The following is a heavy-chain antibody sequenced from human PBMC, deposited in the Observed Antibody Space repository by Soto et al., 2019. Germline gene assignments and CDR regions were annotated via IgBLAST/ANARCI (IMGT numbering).Heavy chain of an antibody. CDR1: GFTFSNAW. CDR2: IKSKTDGGTT. Sequence: EVQLVESGGGLVKPGGSLRLSCAASGFTFSNAWMSWVRQAPGKGLEWVGRIKSKTDGGTTDYAAPVKGRFTISRDDSKNTLYLQMNSLKTEDTAVYYCARATQGVAAAGIDWFDPWGQGTLVTVSS. CDR3: ARATQGVAAAGIDWFDP. D-gene: IGHD6-13*01. V-gene: IGHV3-15*01. J-gene: IGHJ5*02.